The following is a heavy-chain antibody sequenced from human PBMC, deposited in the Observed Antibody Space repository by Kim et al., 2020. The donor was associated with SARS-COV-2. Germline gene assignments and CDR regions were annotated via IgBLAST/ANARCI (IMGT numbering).Heavy chain of an antibody. V-gene: IGHV4-39*07. Sequence: SETLSLTCTVSGGSISSSSYYWGWLRQPPGKGLEWIGSIYYSGSTYYNPSLKSRVTISVDTSKNPFSLKLSSVTAADTAVYYCASGNYDSSGTNYYYYYGVDVWGQGTTVTVSS. J-gene: IGHJ6*02. D-gene: IGHD3-22*01. CDR2: IYYSGST. CDR1: GGSISSSSYY. CDR3: ASGNYDSSGTNYYYYYGVDV.